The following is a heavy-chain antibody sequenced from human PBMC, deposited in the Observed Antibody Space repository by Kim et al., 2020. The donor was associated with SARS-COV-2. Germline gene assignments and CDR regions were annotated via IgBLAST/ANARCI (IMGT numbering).Heavy chain of an antibody. D-gene: IGHD2-21*02. CDR3: AKDRLPHCGGDCYNFDH. CDR2: VSGRGGTT. V-gene: IGHV3-23*01. CDR1: GFTFSSYA. J-gene: IGHJ4*02. Sequence: GGSLRLSCAASGFTFSSYAMTWVRQAPGKGLEWVATVSGRGGTTYYADSVRGRFTVSRDTSKNTLYLQMSSLRAEETAVYYCAKDRLPHCGGDCYNFDHWGQVTLVSVAS.